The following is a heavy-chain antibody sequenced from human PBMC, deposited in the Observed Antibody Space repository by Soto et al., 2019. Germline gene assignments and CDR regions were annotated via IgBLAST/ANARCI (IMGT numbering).Heavy chain of an antibody. CDR3: VRQYSGACSGGLCYHASDV. J-gene: IGHJ3*01. D-gene: IGHD2-15*01. V-gene: IGHV4-61*01. Sequence: QVQLQESGPGLVKPSETLSLTCTVSGDSVSSGLYYWGGVRQPPGKGLEWIGYIYYSGSTNYNPSLENRVTMSLATSKNQFSLRLRSVTAADTAVYYCVRQYSGACSGGLCYHASDVWGQGTMVTVSS. CDR2: IYYSGST. CDR1: GDSVSSGLYY.